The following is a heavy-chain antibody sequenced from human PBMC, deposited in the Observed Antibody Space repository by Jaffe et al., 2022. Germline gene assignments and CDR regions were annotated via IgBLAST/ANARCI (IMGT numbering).Heavy chain of an antibody. CDR1: GFTFSTYD. CDR2: ISSRSSTK. V-gene: IGHV3-48*01. J-gene: IGHJ3*02. D-gene: IGHD2-21*01. CDR3: ARVNILVTFDI. Sequence: EVQLVESGGGLVQPGGSLRLSCAASGFTFSTYDINWVRQAPGKGLEWVSYISSRSSTKYYADSVKGRFTISRDNAKNSLYLQMNSLRAEDTAVYYCARVNILVTFDIWGQGTMVTVSS.